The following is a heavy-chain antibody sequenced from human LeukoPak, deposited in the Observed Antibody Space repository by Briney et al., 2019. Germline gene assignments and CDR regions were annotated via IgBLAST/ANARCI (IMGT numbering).Heavy chain of an antibody. Sequence: GGSLRLSCVASGFTFSSYWMHWVRQDPRKGLVWVSRINGDGRNINYADSVRGRFTISRDNAKNTLYLQMNTLRDEDTAVYYCARAYYYDSSGDDAFDIWGQGTMVTVSS. V-gene: IGHV3-74*01. CDR1: GFTFSSYW. CDR3: ARAYYYDSSGDDAFDI. CDR2: INGDGRNI. D-gene: IGHD3-22*01. J-gene: IGHJ3*02.